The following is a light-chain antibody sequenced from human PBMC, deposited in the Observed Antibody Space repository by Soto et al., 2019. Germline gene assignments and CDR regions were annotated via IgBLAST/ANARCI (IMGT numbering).Light chain of an antibody. CDR3: LQHNSYPQT. CDR2: AAS. J-gene: IGKJ1*01. Sequence: IQLPQSPSSLSASLGDRFTMTCRASQGISSCSAWYQQKPGKAPKRLIYAASSLQSGVPSRFSGSGSGTEFTLTISSLQPEDFATYYCLQHNSYPQTFGQGTKVAIK. V-gene: IGKV1-9*01. CDR1: QGISSC.